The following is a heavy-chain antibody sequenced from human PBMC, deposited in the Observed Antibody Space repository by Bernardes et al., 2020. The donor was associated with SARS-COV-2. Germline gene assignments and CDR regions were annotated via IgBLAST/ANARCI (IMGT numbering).Heavy chain of an antibody. D-gene: IGHD3-3*01. CDR3: ATGPPIGVWSGYYD. Sequence: ASVKVSCKVSGHTLTELSMHWARSAPGKGLAWTGGFDPDDGETIYAQKFHGRVTMTEDTSTDTAYMELSSLRSEDTAVYYCATGPPIGVWSGYYDWGQGTLVTVSS. J-gene: IGHJ4*02. CDR2: FDPDDGET. V-gene: IGHV1-24*01. CDR1: GHTLTELS.